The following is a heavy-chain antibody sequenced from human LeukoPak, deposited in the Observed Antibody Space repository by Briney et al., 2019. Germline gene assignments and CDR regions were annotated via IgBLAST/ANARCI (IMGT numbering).Heavy chain of an antibody. CDR2: ISAYNGNT. Sequence: ASVTVSCKASGYTFTSYGISWVRQAPGQGLEWMGWISAYNGNTNYAQKLQGRVTMPTDTSTSTAYMELRSLRSDDTAVYYCARDTDFWSGLDYWGQGTLVTVSS. D-gene: IGHD3-3*01. J-gene: IGHJ4*02. CDR1: GYTFTSYG. V-gene: IGHV1-18*01. CDR3: ARDTDFWSGLDY.